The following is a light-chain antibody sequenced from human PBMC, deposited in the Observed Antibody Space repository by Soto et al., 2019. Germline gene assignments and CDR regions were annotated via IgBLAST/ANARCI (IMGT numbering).Light chain of an antibody. CDR2: GAS. V-gene: IGKV3-20*01. CDR1: QSVTNNY. Sequence: EIVLTQSPGTLSLSPGERATLSCRASQSVTNNYLAWYQQKPGQAPRLLMYGASSRATDVPDRFSGSGSGTDFTLTINRLEPEDFAVSYCQQYGTSPRTFGPGTKV. CDR3: QQYGTSPRT. J-gene: IGKJ1*01.